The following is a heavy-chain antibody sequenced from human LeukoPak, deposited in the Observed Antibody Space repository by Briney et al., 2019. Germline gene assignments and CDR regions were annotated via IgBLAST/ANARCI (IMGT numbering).Heavy chain of an antibody. V-gene: IGHV3-9*01. J-gene: IGHJ4*02. Sequence: PGGSLRLSCAASGFTFDDYAMHWVRQAPGKGLEWVSGISWNSGSIGYADSVKGRFTISRDNAKNSLYLQMNSLRAEDTDLYYCAKALAGYSSGWYYFDYWGQGTLVTVSS. CDR1: GFTFDDYA. D-gene: IGHD6-19*01. CDR2: ISWNSGSI. CDR3: AKALAGYSSGWYYFDY.